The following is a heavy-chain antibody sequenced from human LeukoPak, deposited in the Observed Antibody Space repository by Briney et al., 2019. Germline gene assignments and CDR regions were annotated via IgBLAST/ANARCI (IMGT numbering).Heavy chain of an antibody. CDR2: MNPNSGET. V-gene: IGHV1-8*02. Sequence: GESLKTSCKGSGYSFTSYWIGWVRQATGQGLEWMGWMNPNSGETNYAQKFQGRVTMTRDTSINTAYMELSNLRFDDMAVYYCARDLGIRPLNYWGQGTLVTVSS. CDR1: GYSFTSYW. CDR3: ARDLGIRPLNY. D-gene: IGHD7-27*01. J-gene: IGHJ4*02.